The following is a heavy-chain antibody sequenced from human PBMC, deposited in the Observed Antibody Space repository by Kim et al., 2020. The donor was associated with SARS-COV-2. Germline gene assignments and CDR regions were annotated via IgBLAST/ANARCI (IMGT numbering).Heavy chain of an antibody. CDR1: VSSISSGGYY. CDR3: ARARRGIVVDAFDI. D-gene: IGHD6-19*01. Sequence: SETLSLTCTVSVSSISSGGYYWSWIRQHPGKGLEWIEYIYYSGSTYYNPSLKSRVTISVDTSKNQFSLKLSSVTAADTAVYYCARARRGIVVDAFDIWGQGTMVTVSS. J-gene: IGHJ3*02. V-gene: IGHV4-31*03. CDR2: IYYSGST.